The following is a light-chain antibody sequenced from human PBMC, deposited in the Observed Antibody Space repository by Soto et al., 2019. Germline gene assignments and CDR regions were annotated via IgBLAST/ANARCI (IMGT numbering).Light chain of an antibody. CDR2: AAS. V-gene: IGKV3-20*01. J-gene: IGKJ1*01. CDR1: QSVNTN. Sequence: EVVMTQSPATLSVSPGERATLSCRASQSVNTNLAWYQQKPGEAPRVLIYAASTRATGIPDRFSGSGSGTDFTLTISRLEPEDFAVYYCQQYGGSPRTFGQGTKVDIK. CDR3: QQYGGSPRT.